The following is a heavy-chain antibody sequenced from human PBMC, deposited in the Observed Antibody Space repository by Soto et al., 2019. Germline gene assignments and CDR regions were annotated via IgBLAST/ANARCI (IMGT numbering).Heavy chain of an antibody. D-gene: IGHD2-15*01. V-gene: IGHV1-18*01. CDR1: GYTFTSYG. Sequence: ASVNVPCKASGYTFTSYGISWVRQAPGQGLEWMGWISAYNGNTNYAQKLQGRVTMTTDTSTSTAYMELRSLRSDDTAVYYCASSDSPENWFDPWGQGTLVTVSS. CDR2: ISAYNGNT. CDR3: ASSDSPENWFDP. J-gene: IGHJ5*02.